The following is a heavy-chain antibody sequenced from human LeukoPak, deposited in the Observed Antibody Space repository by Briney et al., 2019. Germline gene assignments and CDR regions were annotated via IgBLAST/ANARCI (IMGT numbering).Heavy chain of an antibody. Sequence: ASVQVTFQACLYTFPNYDIDWVRQASGQGVAWMGWINPRSGYTGYLQKFQGRVTMTGRTSISTAYLELNSLTSEDTAVYYCARGIRLYSSSWSSLPFDIWGQGSMVTVSS. V-gene: IGHV1-8*01. J-gene: IGHJ3*02. CDR2: INPRSGYT. CDR3: ARGIRLYSSSWSSLPFDI. CDR1: LYTFPNYD. D-gene: IGHD6-13*01.